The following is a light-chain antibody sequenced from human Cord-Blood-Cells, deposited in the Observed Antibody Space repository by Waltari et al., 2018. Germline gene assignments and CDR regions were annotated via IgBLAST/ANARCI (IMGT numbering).Light chain of an antibody. CDR2: AAS. CDR3: QQSYSTLLT. J-gene: IGKJ4*01. Sequence: DIQMTQSPSSLSASVGDRVTITCRASQSISSYLNWYQQKPGKAPKLLIYAASSLQSGVPSRCSGSGSGTDFTLTISSLQPKDVATYYCQQSYSTLLTCGGGTKVEIK. V-gene: IGKV1-39*01. CDR1: QSISSY.